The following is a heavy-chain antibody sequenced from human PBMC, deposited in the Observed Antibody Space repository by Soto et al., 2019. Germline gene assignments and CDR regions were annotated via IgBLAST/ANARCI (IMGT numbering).Heavy chain of an antibody. J-gene: IGHJ4*02. CDR1: GFTFSSYG. V-gene: IGHV3-30*18. CDR3: AKETDSGPLDY. Sequence: QVQLLESGGGVVQPGRSLRLSCAASGFTFSSYGMHWVRQAPGKGLEWVAVISYDGSNKYYADSVKGRFTISRDNSKNTLYLQMNSLRAEDTAVYYCAKETDSGPLDYGGQLTLVTVSS. CDR2: ISYDGSNK.